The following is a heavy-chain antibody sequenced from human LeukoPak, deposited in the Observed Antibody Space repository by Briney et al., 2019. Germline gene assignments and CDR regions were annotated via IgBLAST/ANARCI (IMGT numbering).Heavy chain of an antibody. Sequence: PSQTLSLTCTVSGGSISSGDYYWSWIRQPPGKGLEWIGYIYYSGSTYYNPSLKSRVTISVDTSKNQFSLKLSSVTAADTAVYYCARDKGHYYDSSGLQGSDPWGQGTPVTVSS. CDR3: ARDKGHYYDSSGLQGSDP. D-gene: IGHD3-22*01. V-gene: IGHV4-30-4*08. J-gene: IGHJ5*02. CDR1: GGSISSGDYY. CDR2: IYYSGST.